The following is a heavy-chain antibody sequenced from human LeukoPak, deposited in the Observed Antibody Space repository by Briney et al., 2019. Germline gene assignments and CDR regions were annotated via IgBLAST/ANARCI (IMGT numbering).Heavy chain of an antibody. Sequence: PSETLSLTCAVSGYSISSGYYWGWIRQPPGKGLEWIGSIYHSGSTYYSPSLKSRVTISVDTSKNQFSLKLSSVTAADTAVYYCARFTIFGVGPDYWGQGTLVTVSS. CDR1: GYSISSGYY. CDR3: ARFTIFGVGPDY. V-gene: IGHV4-38-2*01. J-gene: IGHJ4*02. D-gene: IGHD3-3*01. CDR2: IYHSGST.